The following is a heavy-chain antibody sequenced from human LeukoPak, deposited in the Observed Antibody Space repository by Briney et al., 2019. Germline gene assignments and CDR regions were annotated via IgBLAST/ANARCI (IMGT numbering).Heavy chain of an antibody. Sequence: GASVKVSCKASGYTFTDYYMHWVRQAPGQGLEWMGWINPNSGGTNYAQKFQGRVTVTRDTSISTAYMELSRLRSDDTAAYYCARGAVDVSLDYWGQGTLVTVSS. CDR3: ARGAVDVSLDY. CDR1: GYTFTDYY. J-gene: IGHJ4*02. CDR2: INPNSGGT. V-gene: IGHV1-2*02. D-gene: IGHD6-19*01.